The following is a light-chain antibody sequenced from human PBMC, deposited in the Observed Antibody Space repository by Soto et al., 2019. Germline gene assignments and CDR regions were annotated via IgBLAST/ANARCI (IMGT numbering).Light chain of an antibody. Sequence: IVWTQSTGTRSLYPGERATLSCRASQRVGSSYLAWYQHKPDQAPRLLIYAASSLQSGVPSRFSGSGSGTDFTLTISSLQPEDFATYYCQQSYSTWTFGQGSMVDVK. V-gene: IGKV3-20*01. CDR2: AAS. CDR1: QRVGSSY. CDR3: QQSYSTWT. J-gene: IGKJ1*01.